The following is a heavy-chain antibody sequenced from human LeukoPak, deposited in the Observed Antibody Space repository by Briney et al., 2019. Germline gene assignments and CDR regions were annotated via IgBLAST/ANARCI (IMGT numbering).Heavy chain of an antibody. CDR2: MYYTGNT. CDR3: AKGTPKGENREVWLDP. V-gene: IGHV4-39*07. Sequence: SETLSLTCTVSGGSISSRSYSWGWIRQPPGKGLEWIGSMYYTGNTDYNPSLKSRLTMSVDTSKNQFSLKLSSVTAADTAVYFFAKGTPKGENREVWLDPWGQEPWSPSPQ. J-gene: IGHJ5*02. D-gene: IGHD1-14*01. CDR1: GGSISSRSYS.